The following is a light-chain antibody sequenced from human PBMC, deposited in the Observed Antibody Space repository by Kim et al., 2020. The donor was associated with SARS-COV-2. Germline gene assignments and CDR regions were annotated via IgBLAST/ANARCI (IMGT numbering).Light chain of an antibody. V-gene: IGKV1-5*03. J-gene: IGKJ1*01. Sequence: SASVGDRVTSTCRASQSISSWLAWYQQKPGKAPKLLIYKASSLESGVPSRCSGSGSGTEFTLTISSLQPDDFATYYCQQYRSHWTFGQGTKVDIK. CDR1: QSISSW. CDR2: KAS. CDR3: QQYRSHWT.